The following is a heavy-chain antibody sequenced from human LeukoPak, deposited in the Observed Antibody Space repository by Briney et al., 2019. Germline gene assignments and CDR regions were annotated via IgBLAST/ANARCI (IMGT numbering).Heavy chain of an antibody. D-gene: IGHD5-24*01. CDR3: ARNKDGYNLDRYFDY. CDR2: IYYSGNT. V-gene: IGHV4-39*01. J-gene: IGHJ4*02. Sequence: SETLSLTCTVSGGSISSSSYYSGWIRQPPGKGLEWIGSIYYSGNTYYNPSLKSRVTISVETSKKQFSLKLSSVTAADTSMYYCARNKDGYNLDRYFDYWGQGTLVTVSS. CDR1: GGSISSSSYY.